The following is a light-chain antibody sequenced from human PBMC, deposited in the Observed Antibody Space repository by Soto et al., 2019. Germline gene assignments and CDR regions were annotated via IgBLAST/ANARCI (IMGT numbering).Light chain of an antibody. CDR3: LQTYSTPWT. J-gene: IGKJ1*01. V-gene: IGKV1-39*01. Sequence: DIPMTQSPSSLSASVGDRVTITCRASQSITTYLNWYQRKPGRAPNLLIFASSTLQSGVPSRFSGSGSGTDFSLTISSLQPEDFATYSCLQTYSTPWTFGQGTDVEI. CDR1: QSITTY. CDR2: ASS.